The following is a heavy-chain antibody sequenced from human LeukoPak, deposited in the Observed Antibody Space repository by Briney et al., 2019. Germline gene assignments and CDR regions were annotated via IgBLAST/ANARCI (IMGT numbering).Heavy chain of an antibody. CDR3: VIVVVPAAIPRRSY. CDR2: IYYSGST. Sequence: SETLSLTCTVSGGSISSYYWSWIRQPPGKGLEWIGYIYYSGSTNYNPSLKSRVTISVDTSKNQFSLKLSSVTAADTAMYYCVIVVVPAAIPRRSYWGQGTLVTVSS. D-gene: IGHD2-2*02. J-gene: IGHJ4*02. V-gene: IGHV4-59*01. CDR1: GGSISSYY.